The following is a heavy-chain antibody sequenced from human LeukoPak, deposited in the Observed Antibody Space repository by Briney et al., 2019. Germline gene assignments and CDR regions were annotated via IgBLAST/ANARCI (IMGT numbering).Heavy chain of an antibody. D-gene: IGHD5-24*01. J-gene: IGHJ4*02. CDR3: ARVFRDGSPFDY. V-gene: IGHV3-11*05. CDR1: GFTFSDYY. Sequence: GGSLRLSCAASGFTFSDYYMSWMREAPGKGLDWVSYISSSSSYTNYADSVKGRFTISRDNAKNSLYLQMNSLRAEDTAFYYCARVFRDGSPFDYWGQGTLVTVSS. CDR2: ISSSSSYT.